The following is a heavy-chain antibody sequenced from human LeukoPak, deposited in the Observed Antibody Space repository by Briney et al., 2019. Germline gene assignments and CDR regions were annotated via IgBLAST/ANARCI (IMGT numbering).Heavy chain of an antibody. CDR1: GGSISSSNW. CDR2: IYHSGST. Sequence: SETLSLTCAVSGGSISSSNWWSWVRQPPGKGLEWIGEIYHSGSTNYNPSLKSRVTISVDKSKNQFSLKLSSVTAADTAVYYCARDWEGDYYYMDVWGKGTTVTVSS. D-gene: IGHD1-26*01. V-gene: IGHV4-4*02. CDR3: ARDWEGDYYYMDV. J-gene: IGHJ6*03.